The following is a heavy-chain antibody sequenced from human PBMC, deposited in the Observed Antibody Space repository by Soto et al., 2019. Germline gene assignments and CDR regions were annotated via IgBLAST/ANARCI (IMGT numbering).Heavy chain of an antibody. J-gene: IGHJ1*01. CDR3: AKEGPASGWYGES. D-gene: IGHD3-10*01. Sequence: EVQLLESGGGLVQPGGSLRLSCAASGFTFSVSAMSWVRQAPGKGLEHVASITGSGSEAFYGDSVRGRFSMSRDNSKNMLFGEMNGRGVEDAARFYWAKEGPASGWYGESRGQGALVTVS. CDR2: ITGSGSEA. CDR1: GFTFSVSA. V-gene: IGHV3-23*01.